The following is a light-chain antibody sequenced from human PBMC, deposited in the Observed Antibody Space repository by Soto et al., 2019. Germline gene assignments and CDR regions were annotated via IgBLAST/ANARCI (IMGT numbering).Light chain of an antibody. J-gene: IGKJ1*01. CDR2: GAS. CDR3: QQYGDSPWT. V-gene: IGKV3-20*01. Sequence: EIVLTQSPGTLSLSPGQRVTLSCRASESISRDYLAWYQQRLGQAPRLLIYGASSGATGIPDRFSGSGSGTDFTLTISRLEPEDFAIYYCQQYGDSPWTFGQGTRVDFK. CDR1: ESISRDY.